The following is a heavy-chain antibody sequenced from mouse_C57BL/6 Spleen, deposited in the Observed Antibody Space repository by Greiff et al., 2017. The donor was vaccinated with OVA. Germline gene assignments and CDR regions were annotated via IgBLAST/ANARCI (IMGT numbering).Heavy chain of an antibody. CDR1: GFNIKNTY. Sequence: VQLKESVAELVRPGASVKLSCTASGFNIKNTYMHWVKQRPEQGLEWIGRIDPANGNTKYAPKFQGKATITAETSSNTAYLQLSSLTSEDTAIYYCAPIYYGNYDWYFDVWGTGTTVTVSS. CDR3: APIYYGNYDWYFDV. V-gene: IGHV14-3*01. CDR2: IDPANGNT. D-gene: IGHD2-1*01. J-gene: IGHJ1*03.